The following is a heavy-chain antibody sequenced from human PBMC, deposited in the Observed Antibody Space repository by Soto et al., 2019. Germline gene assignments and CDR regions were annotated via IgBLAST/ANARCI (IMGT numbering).Heavy chain of an antibody. J-gene: IGHJ6*02. V-gene: IGHV1-46*01. CDR2: INPSGGST. D-gene: IGHD3-3*01. CDR1: GYTFTSYY. Sequence: GASVKVSCKASGYTFTSYYMHWVRQAPGQGLEWMGIINPSGGSTSYAQKFQGRVTMTRDTSTSTVYMELSSLRSEDTAVYYCARDYDFWSGYYKEFHYYGMDAWGQGTTVTVSS. CDR3: ARDYDFWSGYYKEFHYYGMDA.